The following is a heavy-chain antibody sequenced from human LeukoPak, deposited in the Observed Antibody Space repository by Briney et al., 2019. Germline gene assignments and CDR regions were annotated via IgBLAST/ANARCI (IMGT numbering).Heavy chain of an antibody. CDR1: GFTFSSYE. V-gene: IGHV3-48*03. CDR3: AKTPHTGGLDY. Sequence: PGGSLRLSCAASGFTFSSYEMNWVRQAPGKGLEWVSYISSSGSTIYYADSVKGRFTISRDNSKNTLYLQMNSLRAEDTAVYYCAKTPHTGGLDYWGQGTLVTVSS. J-gene: IGHJ4*02. CDR2: ISSSGSTI. D-gene: IGHD3-10*01.